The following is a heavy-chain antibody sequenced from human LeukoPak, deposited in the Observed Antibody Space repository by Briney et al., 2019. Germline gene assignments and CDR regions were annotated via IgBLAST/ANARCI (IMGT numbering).Heavy chain of an antibody. J-gene: IGHJ4*02. CDR1: GFTFSSYA. CDR2: ISGSGGST. V-gene: IGHV3-23*01. Sequence: HAGGSLRLSCAASGFTFSSYAMSWVRQAPGKGLEWVSAISGSGGSTYYADPVKGRFTISRDNSKNTLYLQMNSLRAEDTAVYYCAKQHIVVVTAIRFDYWGQGTLVTVSS. CDR3: AKQHIVVVTAIRFDY. D-gene: IGHD2-21*02.